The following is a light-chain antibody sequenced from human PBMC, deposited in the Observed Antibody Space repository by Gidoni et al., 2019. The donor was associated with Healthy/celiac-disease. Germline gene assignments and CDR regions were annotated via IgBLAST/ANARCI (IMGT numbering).Light chain of an antibody. J-gene: IGKJ1*01. V-gene: IGKV4-1*01. CDR1: QRVLYSSNNKNY. Sequence: DIVMTQSPDSLAVSLVEMATINCKSSQRVLYSSNNKNYLAWYQQKPGQPPKLLIYWASTRESGVPDRFSGSGSGTDFTLTISSLQAEDVAVYYCQQYYSTPRTFGQGTKVEIK. CDR3: QQYYSTPRT. CDR2: WAS.